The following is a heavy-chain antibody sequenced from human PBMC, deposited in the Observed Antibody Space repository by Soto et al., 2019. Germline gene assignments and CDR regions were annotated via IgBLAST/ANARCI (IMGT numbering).Heavy chain of an antibody. CDR2: IDPIYSYT. CDR1: GYSFTSYW. D-gene: IGHD2-2*01. Sequence: EVQLVQSGAEVKKPGESLRISCKGSGYSFTSYWISWVSQMPGKCLEGMGRIDPIYSYTNYSPSFQGHVTISADKSISTAYLQWSSLKASDTAMYYCARHSNQLRGFDYWGQGTLVTVSS. CDR3: ARHSNQLRGFDY. J-gene: IGHJ4*02. V-gene: IGHV5-10-1*01.